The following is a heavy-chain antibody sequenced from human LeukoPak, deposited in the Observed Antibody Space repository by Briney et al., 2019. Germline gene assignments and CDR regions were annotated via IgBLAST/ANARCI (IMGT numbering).Heavy chain of an antibody. Sequence: GGSLRLSCAASGFTFSSYGMHWVRQAPGKGLEWVAFIGYDGNNKYCPDSVKGRFTISRDNSKNTLYLQMNSLRPEDTAVYYCAELGITMIGGVWGKGTTVTISS. J-gene: IGHJ6*04. CDR1: GFTFSSYG. CDR2: IGYDGNNK. V-gene: IGHV3-30*02. CDR3: AELGITMIGGV. D-gene: IGHD3-10*02.